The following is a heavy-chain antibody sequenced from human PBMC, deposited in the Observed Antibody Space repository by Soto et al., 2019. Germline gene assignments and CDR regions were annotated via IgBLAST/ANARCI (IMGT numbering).Heavy chain of an antibody. D-gene: IGHD2-15*01. CDR3: ARGISLVGATNWFDP. Sequence: QVQLQESGPGLVKPSQTLSLTCTVSGGSISSGDYYWSWIRQPPGKGLEWIGYIYYSGSTYYNPSLKRRVTIPVDTSKNQFSLKLSSVTAADTAVYYCARGISLVGATNWFDPWGQGTLVTVSS. J-gene: IGHJ5*02. CDR1: GGSISSGDYY. CDR2: IYYSGST. V-gene: IGHV4-30-4*01.